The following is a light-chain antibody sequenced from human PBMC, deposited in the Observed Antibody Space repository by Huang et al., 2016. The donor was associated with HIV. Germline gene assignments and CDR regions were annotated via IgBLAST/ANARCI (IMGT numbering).Light chain of an antibody. J-gene: IGKJ1*01. CDR1: QSISSY. Sequence: DIQMTQSPSSLSASVGDRVTITCRASQSISSYLHWYQQNTGKAPKLLIYAASSLQSGVPSRFSGSGSGTDFTLTISSLQPEDFATYYCQQSYSTPWTFGQGTKVEIK. V-gene: IGKV1-39*01. CDR3: QQSYSTPWT. CDR2: AAS.